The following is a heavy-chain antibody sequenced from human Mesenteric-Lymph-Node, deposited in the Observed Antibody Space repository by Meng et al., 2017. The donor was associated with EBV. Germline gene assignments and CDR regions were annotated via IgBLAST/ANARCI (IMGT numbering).Heavy chain of an antibody. CDR2: TGTS. Sequence: LQLQESGPGLVKPSATLSLTCTISGGAISSDNWAWIRQPPGKGLEWIGDTGTSYYNPSLKNRVTISVDTSNQFSLKLSSVTAADTAVYYCVRRLHYYGSLGSWGQGTLVTVSS. J-gene: IGHJ4*02. V-gene: IGHV4-39*01. CDR3: VRRLHYYGSLGS. D-gene: IGHD3-10*01. CDR1: GGAISSDN.